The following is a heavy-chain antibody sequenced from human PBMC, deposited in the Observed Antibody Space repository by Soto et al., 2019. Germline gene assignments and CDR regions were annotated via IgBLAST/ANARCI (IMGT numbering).Heavy chain of an antibody. D-gene: IGHD6-19*01. Sequence: QVQLVESGGGVVQPGRSLRLSCAASGFTFSSYGMHWVRQAPGKGLEWVAVIWYDGSNKYYADSVKGRFTISSDNSKNTLYLQMNSLRAEDTAVYYCARDHGPSSGWTHYFDYWGQGTLVTVSS. CDR3: ARDHGPSSGWTHYFDY. CDR1: GFTFSSYG. CDR2: IWYDGSNK. V-gene: IGHV3-33*01. J-gene: IGHJ4*02.